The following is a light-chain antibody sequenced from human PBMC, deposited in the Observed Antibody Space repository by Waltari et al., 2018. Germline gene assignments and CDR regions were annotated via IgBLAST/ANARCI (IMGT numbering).Light chain of an antibody. Sequence: IVLTQSPGTASLSPGERVTLPCRASQSVGSSSLAWYQQKPGQAPRLVIYRASRRATGIPDRFSGSGSGTEFSLTISRLEPEDFAVYYCQQHGTLPATFGQRTKVEMK. CDR1: QSVGSSS. CDR2: RAS. CDR3: QQHGTLPAT. V-gene: IGKV3-20*01. J-gene: IGKJ1*01.